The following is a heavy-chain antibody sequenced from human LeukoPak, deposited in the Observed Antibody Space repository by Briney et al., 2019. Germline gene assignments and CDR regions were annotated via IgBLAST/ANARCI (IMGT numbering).Heavy chain of an antibody. J-gene: IGHJ3*02. CDR2: MNPNSGNT. CDR3: ARGGRGPQTDAFDI. Sequence: ASVKVSFKASGYTFTSYDINWVRQATGQGLEWMGWMNPNSGNTGYAQKFQGRVTMTRNTSISTAYMELSSLRSEDTAVYYCARGGRGPQTDAFDIWGQGTMVTVSS. CDR1: GYTFTSYD. V-gene: IGHV1-8*01.